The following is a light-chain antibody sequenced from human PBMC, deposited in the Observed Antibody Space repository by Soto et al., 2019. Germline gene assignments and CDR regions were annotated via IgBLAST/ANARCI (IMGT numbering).Light chain of an antibody. Sequence: EIVLTQSPATLSLSPGERATLSCRASQSVSSYLAWYQQKPGQAPRLLIYDTSKRAAGSPTRFSGSGSGTDLTLIISHIERDNFAVYYCQPRTNWPRSFTLGLVTKVDI. CDR3: QPRTNWPRSFT. CDR2: DTS. V-gene: IGKV3-11*01. J-gene: IGKJ3*01. CDR1: QSVSSY.